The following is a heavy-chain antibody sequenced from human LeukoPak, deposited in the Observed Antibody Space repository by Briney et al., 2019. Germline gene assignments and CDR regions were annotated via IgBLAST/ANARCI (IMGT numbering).Heavy chain of an antibody. CDR1: GFTFSSYS. CDR2: ISSSSSYI. CDR3: ARDGRLYCSGGSCYPVDY. J-gene: IGHJ4*02. V-gene: IGHV3-21*01. Sequence: GGSLRLSCAASGFTFSSYSMNWVRQAPGKGLEWVSSISSSSSYIYYADSLKGRFTISRDNAKNSLYLQMNSLRAEDTAVYYCARDGRLYCSGGSCYPVDYWGQGTLVTVPS. D-gene: IGHD2-15*01.